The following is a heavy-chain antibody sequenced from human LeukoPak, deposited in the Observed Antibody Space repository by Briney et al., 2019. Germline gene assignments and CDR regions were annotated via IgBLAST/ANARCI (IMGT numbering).Heavy chain of an antibody. J-gene: IGHJ4*02. CDR2: IRDSGTTT. V-gene: IGHV3-23*01. D-gene: IGHD5-12*01. Sequence: GGSLRLSCAASGFTFRNYVMSWVRQTPEKGLEWVSTIRDSGTTTYYADSVKGRFTISRDNSNNTLFLQMNSLRVDDTAKYYCAKDRAGNSGPFDSWGQGTLVTVSS. CDR1: GFTFRNYV. CDR3: AKDRAGNSGPFDS.